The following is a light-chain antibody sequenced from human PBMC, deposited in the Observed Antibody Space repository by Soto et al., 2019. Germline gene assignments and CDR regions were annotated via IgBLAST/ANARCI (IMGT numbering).Light chain of an antibody. CDR1: NSDVGGYNY. CDR2: EVT. V-gene: IGLV2-14*01. CDR3: TSYAGSSLV. Sequence: QSVLTQPASVSGSPGQSITISCTGSNSDVGGYNYVSWYQQHPGKAPKLMIYEVTNRPSGVSNRFSGSKSGNTASLTISGLQAEDEAHYYCTSYAGSSLVFGGGTKVTVL. J-gene: IGLJ2*01.